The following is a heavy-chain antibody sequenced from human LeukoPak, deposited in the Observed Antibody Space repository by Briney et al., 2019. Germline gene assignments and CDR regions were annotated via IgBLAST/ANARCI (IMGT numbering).Heavy chain of an antibody. D-gene: IGHD2/OR15-2a*01. CDR1: GFTFSSYA. CDR2: ISGSGGST. Sequence: PGGSLRLSCAASGFTFSSYAMSWVRQAPGKGLEWVSAISGSGGSTYYADSVKGRFTISRDNSKNTLYLQMNSLRAEDTAVYYCAKGRAPPLYQDDAFDIWGQGTMVTVSS. J-gene: IGHJ3*02. V-gene: IGHV3-23*01. CDR3: AKGRAPPLYQDDAFDI.